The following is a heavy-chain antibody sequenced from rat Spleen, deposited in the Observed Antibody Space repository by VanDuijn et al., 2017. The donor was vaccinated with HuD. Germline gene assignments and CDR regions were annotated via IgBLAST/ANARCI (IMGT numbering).Heavy chain of an antibody. CDR1: GFTFTNTA. V-gene: IGHV10-5*01. CDR3: TADDGANWFAY. Sequence: VQVVESGGGLVQPKESLKISCAASGFTFTNTAMFWVRQAPGKGLEWVARIRTKPHNYATYYADSVKGRFTISRDDSKSMVYLQMNNLKTEDTGMYYCTADDGANWFAYWGQGTLLTVSS. J-gene: IGHJ3*01. CDR2: IRTKPHNYAT.